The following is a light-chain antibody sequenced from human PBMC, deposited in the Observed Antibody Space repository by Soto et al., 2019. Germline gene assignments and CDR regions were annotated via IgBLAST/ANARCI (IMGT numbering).Light chain of an antibody. CDR1: QDISNY. CDR2: DAS. CDR3: QQYSIWRT. J-gene: IGKJ1*01. Sequence: DIQMTQSPSSLSASVGDRVTITCQASQDISNYLNWYQQKPGKAPKLLIYDASNLETGVPSRFSGSRSGTEFTLTISSLQSEDFAVYYCQQYSIWRTFGQGTKVDIK. V-gene: IGKV1-33*01.